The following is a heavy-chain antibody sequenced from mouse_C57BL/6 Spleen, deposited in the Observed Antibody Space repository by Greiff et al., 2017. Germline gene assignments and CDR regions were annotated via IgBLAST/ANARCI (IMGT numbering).Heavy chain of an antibody. V-gene: IGHV2-2*01. D-gene: IGHD2-3*01. Sequence: VQLQQSGPGLVQPSQSLSITCTVSGFSLTSYGVHWVRQSPGKGLEWLGVIWSGGSTDYNAAFISRRSISKDNSKSQVFFKMNSLQADDTAIYYCARIYDGYPYYFDYWGQGTTLTVSS. CDR1: GFSLTSYG. CDR2: IWSGGST. CDR3: ARIYDGYPYYFDY. J-gene: IGHJ2*01.